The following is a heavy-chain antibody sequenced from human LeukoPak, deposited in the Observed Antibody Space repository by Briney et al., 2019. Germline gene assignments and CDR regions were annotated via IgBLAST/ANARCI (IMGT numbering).Heavy chain of an antibody. CDR1: GYTFTTYG. CDR3: ARDPPSRGYYDTLTGEFDF. Sequence: ASVKVSCKASGYTFTTYGISWVRQAPGQGLEWMGWISPYNGNTKYARKVQGRVTMTTDTSTSTAYMELGSLRSDDTAVYYCARDPPSRGYYDTLTGEFDFWGQGTLVTVSS. V-gene: IGHV1-18*01. CDR2: ISPYNGNT. D-gene: IGHD3-9*01. J-gene: IGHJ4*02.